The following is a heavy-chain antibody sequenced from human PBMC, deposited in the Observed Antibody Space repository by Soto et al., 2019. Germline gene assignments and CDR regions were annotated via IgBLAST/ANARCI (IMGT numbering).Heavy chain of an antibody. V-gene: IGHV1-18*01. Sequence: QVQLVQSGAEMKNPGASVKVSCKASGYTFTSYGISWVRQAPGQGLEWMGWISGFNDDTNHAQKLQGRVTMTKDAPTRTAYMGMRSLQSDDTAVYYCARSGSYYPARNWFGPWGQGTLVTVSS. CDR2: ISGFNDDT. CDR1: GYTFTSYG. CDR3: ARSGSYYPARNWFGP. D-gene: IGHD3-10*01. J-gene: IGHJ5*02.